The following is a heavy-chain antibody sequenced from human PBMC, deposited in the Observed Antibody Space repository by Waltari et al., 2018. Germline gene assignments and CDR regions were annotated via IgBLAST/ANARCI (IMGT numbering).Heavy chain of an antibody. V-gene: IGHV1-69*04. CDR2: IIPILGIA. CDR1: GGTFRSYP. J-gene: IGHJ5*02. D-gene: IGHD3-10*01. CDR3: ARVATMVRGVIWFDP. Sequence: QLQLVQSGPEVTKPGSSVKLSCKASGGTFRSYPISGVRQAHGQGLEWMGRIIPILGIANYAQKFQGRFTITADKSTSTAYMELSSLRAEDTAVYYCARVATMVRGVIWFDPWGQGTLVTVSS.